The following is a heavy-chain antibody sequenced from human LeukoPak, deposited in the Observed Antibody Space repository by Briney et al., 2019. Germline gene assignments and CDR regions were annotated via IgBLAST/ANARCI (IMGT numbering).Heavy chain of an antibody. CDR2: ISYDGSNK. J-gene: IGHJ4*02. D-gene: IGHD6-19*01. CDR1: GFTFSSYA. V-gene: IGHV3-30-3*02. Sequence: GGSLRLSCAASGFTFSSYAMHWVRQAPGKGLEWVAVISYDGSNKYYADSVKGRFTISRDNSKNTLYLQMNSLRAEDTAVYYCAKLPVSYSSGWSNFDYWGQGTLVTVSS. CDR3: AKLPVSYSSGWSNFDY.